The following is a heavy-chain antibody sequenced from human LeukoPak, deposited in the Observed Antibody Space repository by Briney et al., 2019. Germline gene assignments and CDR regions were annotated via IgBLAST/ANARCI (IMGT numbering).Heavy chain of an antibody. Sequence: ASVKVSCKASGYTFTGYYIHWVRQAPGQGLEWMGWINPNSGGTNYAQKFQGRVTMTRDTSISTAYMELSRLRSDDTAVYYCASSDCSGGSCYSSYWGQGTLVTVSS. J-gene: IGHJ4*02. D-gene: IGHD2-15*01. CDR3: ASSDCSGGSCYSSY. V-gene: IGHV1-2*02. CDR1: GYTFTGYY. CDR2: INPNSGGT.